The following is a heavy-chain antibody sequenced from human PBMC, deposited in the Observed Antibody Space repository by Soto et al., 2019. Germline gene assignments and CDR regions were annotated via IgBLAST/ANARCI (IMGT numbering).Heavy chain of an antibody. CDR2: IYYSGST. CDR1: GGSISSYY. Sequence: SETLSLTCTVSGGSISSYYWSWIRQPPGKGLEWIGYIYYSGSTNYNPSLKSRVTISVDTSKNQFSLKLSSVTAADTAVYYCARYDHYYDSGGYYYYYYGMDVWGQGTTVTVSS. J-gene: IGHJ6*02. V-gene: IGHV4-59*01. CDR3: ARYDHYYDSGGYYYYYYGMDV. D-gene: IGHD3-22*01.